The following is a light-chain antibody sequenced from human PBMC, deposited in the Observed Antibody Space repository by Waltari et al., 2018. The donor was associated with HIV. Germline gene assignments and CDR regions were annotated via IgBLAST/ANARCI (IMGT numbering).Light chain of an antibody. Sequence: QSVLIQPPSPSGTPGQSVTISCSGSNYNIGSNYVYWYQQLPGTAPKLLIYRNDQRPSGVPARFSGSKSGTSASLAISGLRSEDEADYYCAAWDDSLSGPVFGGGTKVTVL. CDR1: NYNIGSNY. CDR3: AAWDDSLSGPV. V-gene: IGLV1-47*01. J-gene: IGLJ2*01. CDR2: RND.